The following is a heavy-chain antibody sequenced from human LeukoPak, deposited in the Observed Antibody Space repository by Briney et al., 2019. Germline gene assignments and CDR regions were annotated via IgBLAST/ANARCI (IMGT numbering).Heavy chain of an antibody. CDR3: ARGGYDILTGYLPFGY. CDR2: IYFSGST. Sequence: SETLSLTCTVSGGSISSSSYYWGWIRQPPGKGLEWIGSIYFSGSTYYNPSLKSRVTISVDTSKNQFSLKLSSVTAADTAVYYCARGGYDILTGYLPFGYWGQGTLVTVSS. J-gene: IGHJ4*02. D-gene: IGHD3-9*01. V-gene: IGHV4-39*07. CDR1: GGSISSSSYY.